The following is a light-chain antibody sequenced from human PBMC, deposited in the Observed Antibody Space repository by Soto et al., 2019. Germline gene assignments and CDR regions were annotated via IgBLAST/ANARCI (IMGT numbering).Light chain of an antibody. J-gene: IGKJ3*01. CDR2: GAS. Sequence: EIVLTQSPGTLSLSPGERATLSCRASQSVRSNYLAWYQQIPGQAPRLLIFGASSRATGIPDRFSGSGSGTDFTLTISRLEPEDFAVYYCQQYGSSPFTFGPGTKVDIK. CDR3: QQYGSSPFT. CDR1: QSVRSNY. V-gene: IGKV3-20*01.